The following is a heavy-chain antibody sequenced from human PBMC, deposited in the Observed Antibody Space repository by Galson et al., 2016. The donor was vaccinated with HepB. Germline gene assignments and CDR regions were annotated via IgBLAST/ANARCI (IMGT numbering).Heavy chain of an antibody. J-gene: IGHJ4*02. CDR1: GFTFNKYG. CDR3: AKGWVEWLVQDYFDH. CDR2: ISYDERNE. D-gene: IGHD6-19*01. Sequence: SLRLSCAASGFTFNKYGMHWVRQAPDKGLEWVAVISYDERNEYYGDSVKGRFTISRDNSKNTVYLQINSLRPEDTAVYYCAKGWVEWLVQDYFDHWGQGTLVTVSP. V-gene: IGHV3-30*18.